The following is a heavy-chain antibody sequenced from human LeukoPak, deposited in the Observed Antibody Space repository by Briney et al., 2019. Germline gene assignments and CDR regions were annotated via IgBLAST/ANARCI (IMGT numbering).Heavy chain of an antibody. CDR3: ARFRTHYYDSSGYYEPDAFDI. Sequence: ASVKVSCKASGGTFSSYAISWVRQAPGQGLEWMGGIIPIFGTANYAQKFQGRVTITADESTSTAYMELSSLRSEDTAVYYCARFRTHYYDSSGYYEPDAFDIWGQGTMVTVSS. V-gene: IGHV1-69*13. CDR1: GGTFSSYA. D-gene: IGHD3-22*01. J-gene: IGHJ3*02. CDR2: IIPIFGTA.